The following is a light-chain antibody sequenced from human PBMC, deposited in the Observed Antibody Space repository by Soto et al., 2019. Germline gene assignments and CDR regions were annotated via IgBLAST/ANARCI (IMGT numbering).Light chain of an antibody. V-gene: IGLV2-11*01. J-gene: IGLJ3*02. CDR1: NSDVGAYTF. Sequence: QSVLTQPRSVSGSPGQSVTISCTGTNSDVGAYTFVSWYQQLPGKAPKLIISAVSYRPSGVPDRFSGSKSGNTASLTISGLQAEDESDYYCCSYTASDMWVFGGGTQLTVL. CDR2: AVS. CDR3: CSYTASDMWV.